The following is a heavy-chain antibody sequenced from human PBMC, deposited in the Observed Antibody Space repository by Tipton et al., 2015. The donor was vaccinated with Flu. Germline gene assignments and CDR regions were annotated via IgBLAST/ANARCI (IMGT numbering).Heavy chain of an antibody. CDR2: INGYNGNT. J-gene: IGHJ6*02. CDR3: ARGLLAAIGREDYYGMDV. V-gene: IGHV1-18*01. D-gene: IGHD6-13*01. CDR1: GYILRNYG. Sequence: SGPEVKKPGASVKVSCKASGYILRNYGISWVRQAPGQGLEWMGWINGYNGNTNYAQRVQGRVTLTTDTSTNTAFMELRSLRSDDTAVYYCARGLLAAIGREDYYGMDVWGQGTTVTVS.